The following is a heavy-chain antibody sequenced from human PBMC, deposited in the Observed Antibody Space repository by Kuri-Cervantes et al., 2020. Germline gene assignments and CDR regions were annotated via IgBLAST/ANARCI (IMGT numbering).Heavy chain of an antibody. V-gene: IGHV1-2*04. Sequence: ASVKVSCKASGYTFTGYYMHWVRQAPGQGLEWMGWINPNSGGTNYAQKFQGWVTMTRDTSISTAYMELSRLRSDDTAVYYCARAALRYFPLPYWGQGTLVTVSS. CDR2: INPNSGGT. J-gene: IGHJ4*02. CDR1: GYTFTGYY. CDR3: ARAALRYFPLPY. D-gene: IGHD3-9*01.